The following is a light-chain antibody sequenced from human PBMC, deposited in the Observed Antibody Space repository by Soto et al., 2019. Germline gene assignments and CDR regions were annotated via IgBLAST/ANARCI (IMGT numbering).Light chain of an antibody. V-gene: IGKV1-6*01. CDR2: AAS. CDR3: LQDFTYPWT. Sequence: IQGTQSASSLSASVGDGVTINCRASQSIRNDLGWYRQKPGRAPEVLIFAASTLRGEVPSRFSGSGSGTEFTLTISSLQPEDVATYYCLQDFTYPWTFGQGTKVDIK. J-gene: IGKJ1*01. CDR1: QSIRND.